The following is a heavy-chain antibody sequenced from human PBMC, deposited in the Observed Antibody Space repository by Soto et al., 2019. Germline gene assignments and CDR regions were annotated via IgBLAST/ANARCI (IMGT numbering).Heavy chain of an antibody. CDR2: IWYDGSNK. Sequence: QVQLVESGGGVVQPGRSLRLSCAASGFTFSSYGMHWVRQAPGKGLEWVAVIWYDGSNKYYADSVKGRFTISRDNSKNTLYLQMNSLRAEDMAVYYCARGGGYDLPYYYYYMHVWGKGTTVTVSS. CDR1: GFTFSSYG. V-gene: IGHV3-33*01. D-gene: IGHD5-12*01. CDR3: ARGGGYDLPYYYYYMHV. J-gene: IGHJ6*03.